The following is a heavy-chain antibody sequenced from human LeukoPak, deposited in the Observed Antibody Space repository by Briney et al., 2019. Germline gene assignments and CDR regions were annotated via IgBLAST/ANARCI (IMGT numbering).Heavy chain of an antibody. V-gene: IGHV4-59*11. CDR2: IYSSGTT. Sequence: SETLSLTCTVSGGSISCHYWSWIRQPPGRGLEWIGYIYSSGTTNYNPSLKSRVTISVDTSKNQFSLKLNSVTAADTAVYYCARASFGDYSAEYFHHWGQGTLVTVSS. CDR3: ARASFGDYSAEYFHH. CDR1: GGSISCHY. J-gene: IGHJ1*01. D-gene: IGHD4-17*01.